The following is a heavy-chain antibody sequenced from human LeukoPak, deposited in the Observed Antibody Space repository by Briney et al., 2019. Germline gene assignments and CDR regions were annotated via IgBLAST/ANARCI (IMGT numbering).Heavy chain of an antibody. Sequence: GGSLRLSCAASGFTFNTYAMSWVRQAPGKGLEWVSAISGSGGSTYYADSVKGRFTISRDNSTNTLYLQMNSPRAEDTAVYYCAKDTFLGSWGQGTLVTVSS. J-gene: IGHJ4*02. CDR1: GFTFNTYA. V-gene: IGHV3-23*01. CDR3: AKDTFLGS. CDR2: ISGSGGST.